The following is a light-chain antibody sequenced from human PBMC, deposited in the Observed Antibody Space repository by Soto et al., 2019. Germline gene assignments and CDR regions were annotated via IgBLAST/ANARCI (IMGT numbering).Light chain of an antibody. CDR2: GAS. J-gene: IGKJ3*01. CDR1: QSVSSSF. V-gene: IGKV3-20*01. Sequence: EIVLTQSPGTLSLSPGERATLSCRASQSVSSSFLAWYQQKPGQAPRLLIYGASIRATGIPDRFSGSGSGTDFTLTISRLEPEEFAVYYCQQYGSSPQTFGPGTKVDIK. CDR3: QQYGSSPQT.